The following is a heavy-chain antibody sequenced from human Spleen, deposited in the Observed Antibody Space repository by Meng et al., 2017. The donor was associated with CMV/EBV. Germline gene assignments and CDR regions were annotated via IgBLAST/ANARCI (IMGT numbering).Heavy chain of an antibody. D-gene: IGHD6-19*01. V-gene: IGHV3-38-3*01. J-gene: IGHJ4*02. CDR3: AKSPGSGWYNHDY. Sequence: GESLKISCAASGFTVSSNEMSWVRQAPGKGLEWVSSISGGSTYYADSRKGRFTISRDNSKNTLHLQMNSLRAEDTAVYYCAKSPGSGWYNHDYWGQGTLVTVSS. CDR2: ISGGST. CDR1: GFTVSSNE.